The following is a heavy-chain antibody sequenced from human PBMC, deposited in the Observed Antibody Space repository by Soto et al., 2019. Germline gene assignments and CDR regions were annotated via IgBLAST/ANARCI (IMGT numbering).Heavy chain of an antibody. V-gene: IGHV3-48*02. Sequence: EMQLVESGGGLVQPGGSLRLYCAASGFTFSTSGMTWVRQAPGKGLEWVSYISGTTSATYYADTVTGRFTISRDNAKNSLFLQMNSLRDEDTAVYYCARLLTLTVDYWGQGTLVTVAS. J-gene: IGHJ4*02. CDR2: ISGTTSAT. CDR1: GFTFSTSG. CDR3: ARLLTLTVDY.